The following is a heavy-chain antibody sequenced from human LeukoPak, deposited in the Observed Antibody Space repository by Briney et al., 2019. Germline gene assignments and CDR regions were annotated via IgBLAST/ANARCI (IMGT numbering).Heavy chain of an antibody. J-gene: IGHJ5*02. D-gene: IGHD6-19*01. V-gene: IGHV4-4*07. Sequence: SETLCLTCTVSGGSISSYYWSWIRQPAGKGLEWIGRIYTSGSTNYNPSLKSRVTMSVDTSKNQFSLKLSSVTAADTAVYYCARGPASSGWYVVWFDPWGQGTLVTVSS. CDR3: ARGPASSGWYVVWFDP. CDR2: IYTSGST. CDR1: GGSISSYY.